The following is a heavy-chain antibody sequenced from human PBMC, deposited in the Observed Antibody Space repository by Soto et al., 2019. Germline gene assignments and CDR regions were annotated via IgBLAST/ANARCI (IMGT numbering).Heavy chain of an antibody. V-gene: IGHV5-51*01. CDR3: ARPRTSGYSSGWCFDY. D-gene: IGHD6-19*01. CDR2: IYPGDSDT. CDR1: GYSFTIYW. J-gene: IGHJ4*02. Sequence: GESLKISCKGSGYSFTIYWIGWVRQMPGKGLEWMGIIYPGDSDTRYSPSFQGQVTISADKSISTAYLQWSSLKASDTAMYYCARPRTSGYSSGWCFDYWGQGTLVTVSS.